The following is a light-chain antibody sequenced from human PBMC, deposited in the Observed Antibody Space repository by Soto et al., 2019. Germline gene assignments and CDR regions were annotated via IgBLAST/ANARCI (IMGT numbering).Light chain of an antibody. CDR1: ETVSSSY. J-gene: IGKJ4*01. Sequence: DIVLTQSPGTLSLSPGDGATLSCRASETVSSSYLAWYQQKPGQAPRLLIYGASSRATGIPDRFSGSGSGTDFTLTISRLEPEDFAVYYCQQYNHWPPLTFGGGTKVEIK. V-gene: IGKV3-20*01. CDR2: GAS. CDR3: QQYNHWPPLT.